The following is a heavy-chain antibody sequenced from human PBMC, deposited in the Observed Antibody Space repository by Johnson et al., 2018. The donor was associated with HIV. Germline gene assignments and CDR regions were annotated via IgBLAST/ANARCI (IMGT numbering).Heavy chain of an antibody. Sequence: QVQLVESGGGVVQPGGSLRLSCATSGFTFSYYGLHWVRQAPGGGLEWVAFTRYDGSDEFYADSVKGRFTISRDTSKNTLYLQMNNLRVEDTALYYCAKAALDMATPRAEVDAFDVWGQGTMVTVSS. CDR3: AKAALDMATPRAEVDAFDV. V-gene: IGHV3-30*02. CDR2: TRYDGSDE. J-gene: IGHJ3*01. CDR1: GFTFSYYG. D-gene: IGHD5-24*01.